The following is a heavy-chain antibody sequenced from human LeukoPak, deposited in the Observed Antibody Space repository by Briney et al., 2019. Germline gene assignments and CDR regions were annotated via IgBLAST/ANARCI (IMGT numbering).Heavy chain of an antibody. V-gene: IGHV3-21*01. J-gene: IGHJ6*02. D-gene: IGHD1-14*01. CDR1: GSTFSTYS. CDR2: ISTSSTYI. Sequence: GGSLRLSCAASGSTFSTYSMNWVRQAPGKGPEWVSSISTSSTYIYYADSVKGRFTISRDNAKNSLYLQMNSLRAEDTAVYYCARHEPVITLSSYYYGMDVWGPGTTVTVSS. CDR3: ARHEPVITLSSYYYGMDV.